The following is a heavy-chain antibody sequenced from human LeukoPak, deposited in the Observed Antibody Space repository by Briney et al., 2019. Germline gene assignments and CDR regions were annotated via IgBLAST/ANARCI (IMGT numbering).Heavy chain of an antibody. CDR2: ISYDGSNK. D-gene: IGHD1-26*01. CDR1: GFTFSSYW. CDR3: ARDRWELPPSGLDFDY. J-gene: IGHJ4*02. Sequence: GGSLRLSCAASGFTFSSYWMSWVRQAPGKGLEWVAVISYDGSNKYYADSVKGRFTISRDNSKNTLYLQMNSPRAEDTAVYYCARDRWELPPSGLDFDYWGQGTLVTVSS. V-gene: IGHV3-30-3*01.